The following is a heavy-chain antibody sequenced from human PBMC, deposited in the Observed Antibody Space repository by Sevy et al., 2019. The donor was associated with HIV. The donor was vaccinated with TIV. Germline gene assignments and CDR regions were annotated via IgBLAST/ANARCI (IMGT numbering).Heavy chain of an antibody. CDR1: GFTFSDYY. Sequence: GGSLRLSCAASGFTFSDYYMSWIRQAPGKGLEWDSYISSSSSYTNYADSVKGRFTISRDNAKNSLYLQMNSLRAEDTAVYYCARGHGMVRFLEWINNWFDPWGQGTLVTVSS. V-gene: IGHV3-11*06. J-gene: IGHJ5*02. CDR3: ARGHGMVRFLEWINNWFDP. D-gene: IGHD3-3*01. CDR2: ISSSSSYT.